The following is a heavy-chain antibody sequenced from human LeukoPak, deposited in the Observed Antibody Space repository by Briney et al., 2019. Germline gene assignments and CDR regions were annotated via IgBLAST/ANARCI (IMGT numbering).Heavy chain of an antibody. Sequence: SETLSLTCSVSGGSISSGSYYWSWIRQPAGKGLEWIGRIYTSGSTNYNPSLKSRVTISVDTSKNQFYLKLSSVTAADTAVYYCASGNGGDHTAVVHYWGQGTLVTVSS. J-gene: IGHJ4*02. CDR2: IYTSGST. CDR3: ASGNGGDHTAVVHY. D-gene: IGHD2-21*01. CDR1: GGSISSGSYY. V-gene: IGHV4-61*02.